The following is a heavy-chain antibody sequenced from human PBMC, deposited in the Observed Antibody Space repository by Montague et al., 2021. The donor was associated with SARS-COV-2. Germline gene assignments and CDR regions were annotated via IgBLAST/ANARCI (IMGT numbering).Heavy chain of an antibody. CDR3: ARGSGWMGNAFDI. D-gene: IGHD6-19*01. Sequence: SEPLSLTCTVPGGSISSYYWSWIRQPPGKGPEWIGYIYYSGSTNYNPSLKSRVTISVDTSKNQFSLKLSSVTAADTAVYYCARGSGWMGNAFDIWGQGTMVTVSS. CDR1: GGSISSYY. V-gene: IGHV4-59*01. CDR2: IYYSGST. J-gene: IGHJ3*02.